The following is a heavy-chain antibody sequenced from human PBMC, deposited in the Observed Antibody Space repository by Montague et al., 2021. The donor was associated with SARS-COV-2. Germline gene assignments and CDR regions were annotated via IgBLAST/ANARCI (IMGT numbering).Heavy chain of an antibody. CDR2: IDHSGNT. CDR1: GGSFSTYY. D-gene: IGHD3-3*01. CDR3: ARDQTVVEWIWYGMDV. Sequence: SETLSLTCAVYGGSFSTYYWSWIRQSPGKGLEWIWNIDHSGNTXXXPSXXXRVSISVDTSSSQFSLYLTSVTAAAAAVNYCARDQTVVEWIWYGMDVWGPGTPVTVSS. J-gene: IGHJ6*02. V-gene: IGHV4-34*01.